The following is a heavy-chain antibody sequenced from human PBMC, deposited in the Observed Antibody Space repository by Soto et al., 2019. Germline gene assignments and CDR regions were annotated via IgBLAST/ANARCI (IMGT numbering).Heavy chain of an antibody. J-gene: IGHJ3*02. D-gene: IGHD4-17*01. CDR1: GFTFSSYS. CDR3: AHPRGYGVFDAYDI. CDR2: ISYDGSNK. V-gene: IGHV3-30-3*01. Sequence: PGGSLRLSCAASGFTFSSYSIHWVRQAPGKGLEWVAVISYDGSNKYYAESVKGRFTISRDNSKNTLYLQMNSLRPEDTAVYYCAHPRGYGVFDAYDIWGQGTMVTV.